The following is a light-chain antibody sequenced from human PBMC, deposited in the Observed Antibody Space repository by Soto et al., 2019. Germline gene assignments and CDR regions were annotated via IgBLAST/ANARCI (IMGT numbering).Light chain of an antibody. J-gene: IGLJ2*01. CDR1: SSDVGTYNY. V-gene: IGLV2-14*01. CDR3: SSRTSRNTVL. Sequence: QSALTQPASVSGSPGQSITISCTGTSSDVGTYNYVSWYQHHPGKAPKLMIYDVTNRPSGVSDRFSGSKSGNTASLTISGLQAEDEAEYYCSSRTSRNTVLFGGGTKLTVL. CDR2: DVT.